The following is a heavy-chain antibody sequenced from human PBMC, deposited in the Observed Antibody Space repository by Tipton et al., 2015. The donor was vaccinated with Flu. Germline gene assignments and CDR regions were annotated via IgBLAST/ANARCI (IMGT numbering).Heavy chain of an antibody. D-gene: IGHD3-16*01. CDR3: AREWGDAFDI. CDR1: GGSLSSFY. J-gene: IGHJ3*02. V-gene: IGHV4-59*01. CDR2: IYYSGSI. Sequence: TLSLTCTVSGGSLSSFYWSWIRQPAGKGLEWIGYIYYSGSISYNPSLKSRVTISVDTSKSQFSLKLSSVSAADTAVYYCAREWGDAFDIWGQGTMVTVSS.